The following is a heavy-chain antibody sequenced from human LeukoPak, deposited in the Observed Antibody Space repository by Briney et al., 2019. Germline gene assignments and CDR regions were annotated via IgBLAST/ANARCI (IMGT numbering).Heavy chain of an antibody. CDR2: ISSSGGTI. V-gene: IGHV3-48*03. J-gene: IGHJ4*02. CDR3: ARGIGSGYSYGALDY. D-gene: IGHD5-18*01. Sequence: GRSLRLPCAAAAFTPTVYETNWVRQVPGKGLEWVSYISSSGGTIFYADSVKGRFTISRDNAKNSLYLQMNSLRAEDTAVYYCARGIGSGYSYGALDYWGQGTLVTVSS. CDR1: AFTPTVYE.